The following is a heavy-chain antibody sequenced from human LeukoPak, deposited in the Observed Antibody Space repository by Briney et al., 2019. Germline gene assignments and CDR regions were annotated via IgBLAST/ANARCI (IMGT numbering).Heavy chain of an antibody. CDR2: IYYSGST. Sequence: SETLSLTCTVSGGSISSYYWSWLRQPPGKGLEWIGYIYYSGSTNYNPSLKSRVTISVDTSKNQFSLKLSSVTAADTAVYYCARAYRITMIVVDWGQGTLVTVSS. CDR1: GGSISSYY. CDR3: ARAYRITMIVVD. D-gene: IGHD3-22*01. V-gene: IGHV4-59*01. J-gene: IGHJ4*02.